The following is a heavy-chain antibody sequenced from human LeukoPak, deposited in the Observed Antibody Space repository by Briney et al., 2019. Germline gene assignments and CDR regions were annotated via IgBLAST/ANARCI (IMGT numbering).Heavy chain of an antibody. J-gene: IGHJ6*03. CDR2: IRNKAYGGTT. CDR1: GFTFGDFG. D-gene: IGHD3-10*02. V-gene: IGHV3-49*03. CDR3: ARELMLLSSGFYYYYMDV. Sequence: GGSLRLSCTASGFTFGDFGMSWFRQAPGKGLEWVGFIRNKAYGGTTEYAASVKGRFTISRDDSKSIAYLQMNSLKSEDTAVYYCARELMLLSSGFYYYYMDVWGKGTTVTVSS.